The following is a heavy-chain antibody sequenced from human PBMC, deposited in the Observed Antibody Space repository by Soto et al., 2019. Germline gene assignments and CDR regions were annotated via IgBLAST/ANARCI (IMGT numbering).Heavy chain of an antibody. V-gene: IGHV4-59*01. J-gene: IGHJ5*02. CDR1: GGSISIYY. Sequence: SETLSLTCTVSGGSISIYYWSWMRHPPGKELEWIGYIYYSGSTNYNPSLKSRVTISVDTSKNQFSLKLSSVTAADTAVYYCARGRGYCSGGSCYNPPYHNWFDPWGQGTLVTVSS. D-gene: IGHD2-15*01. CDR2: IYYSGST. CDR3: ARGRGYCSGGSCYNPPYHNWFDP.